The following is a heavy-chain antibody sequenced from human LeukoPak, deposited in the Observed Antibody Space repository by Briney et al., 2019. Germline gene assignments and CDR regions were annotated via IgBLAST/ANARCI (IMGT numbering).Heavy chain of an antibody. CDR3: AKDRFFYDSGSKAN. J-gene: IGHJ4*02. Sequence: GGSLRLSCVASGFPFDDYGMFWVRQSPGKGLEWFSSISWNSGIIDYADSVKGRFTISRDNAKNSLYLQMNSLRVEDTAFYYCAKDRFFYDSGSKANWGQGTLVTVSS. CDR2: ISWNSGII. D-gene: IGHD3-22*01. CDR1: GFPFDDYG. V-gene: IGHV3-9*01.